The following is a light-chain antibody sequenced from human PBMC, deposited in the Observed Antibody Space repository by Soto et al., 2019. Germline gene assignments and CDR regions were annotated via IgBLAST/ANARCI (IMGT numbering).Light chain of an antibody. CDR3: QQRSSWPLT. Sequence: EVVLTQSPATLSLSPGERATLSCRASQSVRNYLAWYQQKPGQAPRLLIYDASDRATGIPARFSGSGSGTDFILTISSLEPEDFAVYYCQQRSSWPLTFGGGTKVEIK. CDR2: DAS. CDR1: QSVRNY. V-gene: IGKV3-11*01. J-gene: IGKJ4*01.